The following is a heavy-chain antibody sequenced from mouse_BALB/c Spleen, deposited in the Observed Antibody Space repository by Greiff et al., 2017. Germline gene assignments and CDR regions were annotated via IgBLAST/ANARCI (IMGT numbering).Heavy chain of an antibody. V-gene: IGHV2-4-1*01. CDR1: GFSLTSYG. Sequence: VKLVESGPGLVQPSQSLSITCTVSGFSLTSYGVHWVRQSPGKGLEWLGVIWSGGSTDYNAAFISRLSISKDNSKSQVFFKMNSLQADDTAIYYCARGGSTMIPFFAYWGQGTLVTVSA. CDR3: ARGGSTMIPFFAY. CDR2: IWSGGST. J-gene: IGHJ3*01. D-gene: IGHD2-4*01.